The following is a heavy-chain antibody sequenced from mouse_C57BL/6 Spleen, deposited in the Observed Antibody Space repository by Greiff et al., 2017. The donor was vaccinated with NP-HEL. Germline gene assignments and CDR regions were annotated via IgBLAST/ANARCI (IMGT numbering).Heavy chain of an antibody. CDR2: IDPSDSYT. CDR3: ARTFNWAVDY. D-gene: IGHD4-1*02. Sequence: VQLQQSGAELVKPGASVKLSCKASGYTFTSYWMQWVKQRPGQGLEWIGEIDPSDSYTNYNQKFKGKATLTVDTSSSTAYMQLSSLTSEDSAVYYCARTFNWAVDYWGQGTTLTVSS. J-gene: IGHJ2*01. CDR1: GYTFTSYW. V-gene: IGHV1-50*01.